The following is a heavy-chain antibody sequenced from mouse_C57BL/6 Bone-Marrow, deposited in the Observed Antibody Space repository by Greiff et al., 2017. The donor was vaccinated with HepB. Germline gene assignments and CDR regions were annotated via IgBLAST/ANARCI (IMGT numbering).Heavy chain of an antibody. CDR3: TRSGGLRRYFDY. CDR1: GYTFTSYW. V-gene: IGHV1-5*01. J-gene: IGHJ2*01. Sequence: VQLQQSGTVLARPGASVKMSCKTSGYTFTSYWMHWVKQRPGQGLEWIGAIYPGNSDTSYNQTFKGKAKLTAGTSASTAYMELRSLTNEDSAVYYCTRSGGLRRYFDYWGQGTTLTVSS. D-gene: IGHD2-2*01. CDR2: IYPGNSDT.